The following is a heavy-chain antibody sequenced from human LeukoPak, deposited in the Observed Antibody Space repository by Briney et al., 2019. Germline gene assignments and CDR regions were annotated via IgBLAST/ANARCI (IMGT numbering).Heavy chain of an antibody. CDR3: ARVPIFGVVIEYNWFDP. CDR1: GFTFSSYE. Sequence: GGSLRLSCAAAGFTFSSYEMNWVRQAPGKGLEWVSYISSSGSTIYYADSVKGRFTISRDNAKNSLYLQMNSLRAEDTAVYYRARVPIFGVVIEYNWFDPWGQGTLVTVSS. D-gene: IGHD3-3*01. J-gene: IGHJ5*02. V-gene: IGHV3-48*03. CDR2: ISSSGSTI.